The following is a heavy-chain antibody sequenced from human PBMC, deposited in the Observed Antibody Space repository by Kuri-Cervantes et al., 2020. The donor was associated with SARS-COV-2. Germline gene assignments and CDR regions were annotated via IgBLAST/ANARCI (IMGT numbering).Heavy chain of an antibody. Sequence: GGSLRPSCAASGFSLSDYWMSWVRQAPGKGLEWVANIKQGGSEVHYVDSVKGRFTISRDNAKNSLYLQMNSPRAKDTAVYYCLRVFSSGSLIDYGGQGTLVTVSS. CDR3: LRVFSSGSLIDY. CDR2: IKQGGSEV. CDR1: GFSLSDYW. V-gene: IGHV3-7*01. J-gene: IGHJ4*02. D-gene: IGHD1-26*01.